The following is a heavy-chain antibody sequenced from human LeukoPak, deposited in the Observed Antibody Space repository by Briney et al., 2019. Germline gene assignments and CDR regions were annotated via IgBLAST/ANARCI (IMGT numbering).Heavy chain of an antibody. D-gene: IGHD6-19*01. CDR2: ISSSSSYI. Sequence: GGSLRLSCAASGFTFSSYSMNWVRQAPGKGLEWVSSISSSSSYIYYADSVKGRFTISRDNAKNSLYLQMNSLRAEDTAVYYCASFDPIAVADIDYWGQGTLVTVS. J-gene: IGHJ4*02. CDR3: ASFDPIAVADIDY. V-gene: IGHV3-21*01. CDR1: GFTFSSYS.